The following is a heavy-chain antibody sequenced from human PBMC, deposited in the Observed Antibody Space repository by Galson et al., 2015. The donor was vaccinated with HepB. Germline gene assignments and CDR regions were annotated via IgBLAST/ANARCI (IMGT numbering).Heavy chain of an antibody. CDR2: IYYSGST. CDR1: GGSISSYY. Sequence: LSLTCTVSGGSISSYYWSWIRQPPGKGLEWIGYIYYSGSTNYNPSLKSRVTISVDTSKNQFSLKLSSVTAADTAAYYCARLTVAGVDYWGQGTLVTVSS. CDR3: ARLTVAGVDY. D-gene: IGHD6-19*01. V-gene: IGHV4-59*08. J-gene: IGHJ4*02.